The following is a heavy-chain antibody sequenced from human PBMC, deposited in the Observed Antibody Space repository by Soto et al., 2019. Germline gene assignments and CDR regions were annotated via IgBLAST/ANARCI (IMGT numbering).Heavy chain of an antibody. CDR1: GGSVNSGNYY. Sequence: QVQLQQWGAGLLKPSETLSLTCAVFGGSVNSGNYYWSWIRQPPGKGLEWIGEMSHSGGTHFNPSLKGRVTISVDTSKNQFSLKMSSVTAADTAIYYCARVERGTATAVVDAFDIWGPGTMVTVSS. CDR2: MSHSGGT. J-gene: IGHJ3*02. D-gene: IGHD2-21*02. V-gene: IGHV4-34*01. CDR3: ARVERGTATAVVDAFDI.